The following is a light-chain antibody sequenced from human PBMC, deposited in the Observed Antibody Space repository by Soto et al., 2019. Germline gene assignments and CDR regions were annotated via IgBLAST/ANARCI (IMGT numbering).Light chain of an antibody. CDR2: EVS. J-gene: IGLJ2*01. CDR1: SSDVGGYNY. V-gene: IGLV2-14*01. Sequence: QSVLTQPASVSGSPGQSITISCTGTSSDVGGYNYVSWYQQHPGKAPKLMIYEVSNRPSGVSNRFSGSKSGNTASLTISGLQSEGEADYYGSSYTSSSTLDVVFGGGTKVTVL. CDR3: SSYTSSSTLDVV.